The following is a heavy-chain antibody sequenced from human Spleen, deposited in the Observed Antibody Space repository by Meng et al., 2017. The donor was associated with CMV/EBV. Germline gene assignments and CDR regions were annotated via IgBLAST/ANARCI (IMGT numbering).Heavy chain of an antibody. CDR2: LSTYHGNT. V-gene: IGHV1-18*01. Sequence: FRRSGIIRVPPAPGHGLGWMGWLSTYHGNTHYAQKLQGRVTITANTSTSTAYMERRSLRSDDTAVYYCARENYSSGWYRTQSSWFDPGGQGTLVTVSS. CDR3: ARENYSSGWYRTQSSWFDP. J-gene: IGHJ5*02. D-gene: IGHD6-19*01. CDR1: FRRSG.